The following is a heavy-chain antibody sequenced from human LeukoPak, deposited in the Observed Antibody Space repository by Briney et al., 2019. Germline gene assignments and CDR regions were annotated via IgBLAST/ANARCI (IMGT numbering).Heavy chain of an antibody. Sequence: GGTLRLSCAASGFTFSSYGMHWVRQAPGKGLEWVAFIRYDGSNKYYADSVKGRFTISRDNSKNTLYLQMNSLRAEDTAVYYCASDGEYCSSTSCYGEWGQGTLVTVSS. CDR2: IRYDGSNK. V-gene: IGHV3-30*02. J-gene: IGHJ4*02. CDR1: GFTFSSYG. D-gene: IGHD2-2*01. CDR3: ASDGEYCSSTSCYGE.